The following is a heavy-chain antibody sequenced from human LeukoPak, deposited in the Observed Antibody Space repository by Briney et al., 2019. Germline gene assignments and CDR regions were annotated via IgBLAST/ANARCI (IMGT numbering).Heavy chain of an antibody. V-gene: IGHV3-64*04. D-gene: IGHD6-13*01. CDR1: GFTFSSYA. Sequence: GGSLRLSCSASGFTFSSYAMHWVRQAPGKGLEYVSAISSNGGSTYYADSVKGRFTIPRDNSKNTLYLQMNSLRAEDTAVYYCARAGRYSSSWSTLDYWGQGTLLTVSS. CDR2: ISSNGGST. J-gene: IGHJ4*02. CDR3: ARAGRYSSSWSTLDY.